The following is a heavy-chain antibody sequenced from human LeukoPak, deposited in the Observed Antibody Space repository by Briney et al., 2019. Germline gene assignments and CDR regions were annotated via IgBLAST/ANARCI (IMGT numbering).Heavy chain of an antibody. CDR3: ARALLRYCSSTSCYWFDP. CDR2: IIPIFGTA. CDR1: GYTLTELS. Sequence: GASVKVSCKVSGYTLTELSMHWVRQAPGQGLEWMGGIIPIFGTANYAQKFQGRVTITADESTGTAYMELSSLRSEDTAMYYCARALLRYCSSTSCYWFDPWGQGTLVTVSS. D-gene: IGHD2-2*01. J-gene: IGHJ5*02. V-gene: IGHV1-69*13.